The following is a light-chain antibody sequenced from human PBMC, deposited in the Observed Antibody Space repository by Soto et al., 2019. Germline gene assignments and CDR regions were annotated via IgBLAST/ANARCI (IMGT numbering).Light chain of an antibody. CDR1: SSDVGGYNY. CDR3: SSYTSSSTLEDVV. CDR2: DVS. V-gene: IGLV2-14*01. Sequence: QSALTQPASVSGSPGQSITISCTGTSSDVGGYNYVSWYQQHPGKAPKLMIYDVSNRPSGVSNRFSGSKSGNTASLTISGLQAEDEADYYCSSYTSSSTLEDVVFGGGTKLTV. J-gene: IGLJ2*01.